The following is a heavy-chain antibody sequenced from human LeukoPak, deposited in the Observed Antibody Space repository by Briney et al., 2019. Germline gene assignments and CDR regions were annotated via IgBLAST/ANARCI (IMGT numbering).Heavy chain of an antibody. J-gene: IGHJ4*02. CDR2: ISSNGGST. CDR1: GFTFSSYA. D-gene: IGHD6-19*01. V-gene: IGHV3-64*01. CDR3: ARIGIAVAGDPDY. Sequence: GGSLRLSCAASGFTFSSYAMHWVRQAPGKGLEYVSSISSNGGSTYYANSVKGRFTISRDNSKNTLYLQMGSLRAEDMDVYYCARIGIAVAGDPDYWGQGTLVTVSS.